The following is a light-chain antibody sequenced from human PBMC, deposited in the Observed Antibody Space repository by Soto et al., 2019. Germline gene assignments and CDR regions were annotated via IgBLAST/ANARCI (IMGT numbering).Light chain of an antibody. J-gene: IGKJ2*01. CDR3: QQYNNWPPYT. CDR2: GAS. CDR1: QSVSSN. Sequence: EIVMTQSPATLSVSPGERATLSCRASQSVSSNLAWYQQIPGQAPRLLIYGASTRATGIPARFSGSGSGTDFTLTISSLQSEDFAVYYCQQYNNWPPYTFSQGTKLEIK. V-gene: IGKV3-15*01.